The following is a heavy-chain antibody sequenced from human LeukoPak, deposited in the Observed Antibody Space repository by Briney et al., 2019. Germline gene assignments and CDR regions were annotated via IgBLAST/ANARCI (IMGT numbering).Heavy chain of an antibody. D-gene: IGHD3-22*01. CDR2: IYPGDSDT. V-gene: IGHV5-51*01. CDR1: GYSFTSYW. CDR3: ARPTYYYDSSGYYNTPIDY. Sequence: GESLKISCKGSGYSFTSYWIGWVRPMPGKGLEWMGIIYPGDSDTRYSPSFQGQVTISADKSISTAHLQWSSLKASDTAMYYCARPTYYYDSSGYYNTPIDYWGQGTLVTVSS. J-gene: IGHJ4*02.